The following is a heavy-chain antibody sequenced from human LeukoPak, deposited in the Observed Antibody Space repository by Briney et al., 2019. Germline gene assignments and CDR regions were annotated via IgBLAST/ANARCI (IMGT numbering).Heavy chain of an antibody. CDR1: GFTFSSYA. J-gene: IGHJ3*02. D-gene: IGHD1-1*01. CDR3: AKALTNRPDAFDI. V-gene: IGHV3-48*04. CDR2: ISSSSSTM. Sequence: GGSLRLSCAASGFTFSSYAMSWVRQAPWKGLEWVSYISSSSSTMYYADSVKGRFTISRDNAKNSLYLQMNSLRAEDTALYYCAKALTNRPDAFDIWGQGTMVTVSS.